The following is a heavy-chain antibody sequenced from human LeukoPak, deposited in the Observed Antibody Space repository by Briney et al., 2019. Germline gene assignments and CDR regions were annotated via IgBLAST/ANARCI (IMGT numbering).Heavy chain of an antibody. CDR1: GGTLRSYP. J-gene: IGHJ6*02. V-gene: IGHV1-69*02. CDR2: IIPNLGIV. CDR3: AGVHRPDV. Sequence: SVKVSRKACGGTLRSYPIRGVRPAPGQEGDWMGRIIPNLGIVHFAQKFQGRVPNHADKSTSDAYIELSGLRSEDTAVYFCAGVHRPDVWGQGTTVTVSS.